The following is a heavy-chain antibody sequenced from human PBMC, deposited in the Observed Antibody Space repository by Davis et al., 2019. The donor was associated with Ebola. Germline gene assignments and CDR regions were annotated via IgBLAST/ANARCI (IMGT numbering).Heavy chain of an antibody. J-gene: IGHJ6*02. D-gene: IGHD6-13*01. CDR3: ASRSSSSWRLDV. CDR1: RFTSDVYW. Sequence: GESLKISCVMSRFTSDVYWIHWVRQAPGKGLVWVAHIDTDGSGTSYADSVKGRFTLSRDNAKNSLYLQMNSQRAEDTAVYYCASRSSSSWRLDVWGQGTTVTVSS. CDR2: IDTDGSGT. V-gene: IGHV3-74*01.